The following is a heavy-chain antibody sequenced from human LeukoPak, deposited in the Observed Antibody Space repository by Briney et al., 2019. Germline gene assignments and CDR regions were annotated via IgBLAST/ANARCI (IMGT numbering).Heavy chain of an antibody. D-gene: IGHD3-3*01. CDR1: GFTFDDYA. CDR2: ISWNSGSI. Sequence: PGRSLRLSCAASGFTFDDYAMHWVRQAPGKGLEWVSGISWNSGSIGYADSVKGRFTISRDNAKNSLYLQMNSLRAEDTALYYCARAPYYDFWSGFYGMDVWGQGTTVTVSS. J-gene: IGHJ6*02. CDR3: ARAPYYDFWSGFYGMDV. V-gene: IGHV3-9*01.